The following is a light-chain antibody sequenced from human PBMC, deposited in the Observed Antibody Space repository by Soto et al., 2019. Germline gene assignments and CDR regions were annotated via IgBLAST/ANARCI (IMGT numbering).Light chain of an antibody. Sequence: DIQMTQSPSTLSASVGDRVTITCRASQSISRWLVWYQQKPGKAPKLLIYDATSLESGVPSRFSGSGSGTEFALTISSLQPDDVATYYCQQYNSDYTFGQGTKLEIK. CDR1: QSISRW. CDR3: QQYNSDYT. J-gene: IGKJ2*01. V-gene: IGKV1-5*01. CDR2: DAT.